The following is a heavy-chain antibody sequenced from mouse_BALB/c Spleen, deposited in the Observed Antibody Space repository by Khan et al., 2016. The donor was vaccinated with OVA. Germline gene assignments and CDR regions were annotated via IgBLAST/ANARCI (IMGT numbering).Heavy chain of an antibody. CDR1: GYTFSSYW. CDR2: ILPGSGRT. Sequence: QVQLKQSGAELMKPGASVKISCKATGYTFSSYWIKWVKQRPGHGLEWIGEILPGSGRTYYNEKFKGKATFTADTSSNTAYIQLSSLTSEDSAVYYGARGNYYGSSSWFAYWGQGTLVTVSA. CDR3: ARGNYYGSSSWFAY. V-gene: IGHV1-9*01. J-gene: IGHJ3*01. D-gene: IGHD1-1*01.